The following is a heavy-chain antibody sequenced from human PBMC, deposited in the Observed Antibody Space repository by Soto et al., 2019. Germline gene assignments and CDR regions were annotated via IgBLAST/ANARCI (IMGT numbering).Heavy chain of an antibody. J-gene: IGHJ4*02. CDR2: ISAYNGNT. D-gene: IGHD4-17*01. CDR3: ARDEFGDPGVY. CDR1: GYTFTSYG. Sequence: QVQLVQSGAEVKKPGASVKVSCKASGYTFTSYGISWVRQAPGQGLEWMGWISAYNGNTNYAQKRQGKVTMTTDTSTRQAYMELRGLRSDDPAVYSCARDEFGDPGVYWGQGTLVTVSS. V-gene: IGHV1-18*01.